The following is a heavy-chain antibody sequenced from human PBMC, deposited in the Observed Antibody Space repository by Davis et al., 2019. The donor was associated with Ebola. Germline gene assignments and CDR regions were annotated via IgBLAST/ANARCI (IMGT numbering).Heavy chain of an antibody. D-gene: IGHD4-17*01. CDR2: IHYSGST. CDR1: GGSISSHY. V-gene: IGHV4-59*11. J-gene: IGHJ5*02. Sequence: SETLSLTCTVSGGSISSHYWSWIRQSPGKGLEWIGYIHYSGSTNYNPSLKSRVTISVDTSKNQFSLKLSSVTAADTAVYYCARDYGPFDPWGQGTLVTVSS. CDR3: ARDYGPFDP.